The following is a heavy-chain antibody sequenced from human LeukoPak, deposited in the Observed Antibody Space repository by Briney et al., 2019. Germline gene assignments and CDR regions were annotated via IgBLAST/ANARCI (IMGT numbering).Heavy chain of an antibody. Sequence: PGGSLRLSCAASGFTFSSYAMHWVRQAPGKGLEWVAVISYDGSNKYYADSVKGRFSISRDNSKNTLYLQMNSLRVEDTAVYYCAVSSSWYWGRFGDAFDIWGQGTMVTVSS. V-gene: IGHV3-30-3*01. D-gene: IGHD6-13*01. CDR3: AVSSSWYWGRFGDAFDI. CDR2: ISYDGSNK. CDR1: GFTFSSYA. J-gene: IGHJ3*02.